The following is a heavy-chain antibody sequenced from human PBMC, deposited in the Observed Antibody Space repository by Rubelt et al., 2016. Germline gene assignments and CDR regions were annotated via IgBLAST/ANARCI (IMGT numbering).Heavy chain of an antibody. CDR3: ARFAIGGHSSGYLFDY. D-gene: IGHD3-22*01. CDR2: INPNSGGT. Sequence: QVQLVQSGAEVKKPGASVKVSCKASGYTFTGYYMHWVRQAPGQGLEWMGWINPNSGGTNYAQKLQGRVTMTRDTSISTAYRGLSRLRSDDTAVYYCARFAIGGHSSGYLFDYWGQGTLVTVSS. V-gene: IGHV1-2*02. CDR1: GYTFTGYY. J-gene: IGHJ4*02.